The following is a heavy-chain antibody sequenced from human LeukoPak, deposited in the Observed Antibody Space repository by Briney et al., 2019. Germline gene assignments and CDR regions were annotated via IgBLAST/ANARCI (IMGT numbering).Heavy chain of an antibody. V-gene: IGHV1-2*02. J-gene: IGHJ4*02. CDR1: GYTFTGYY. Sequence: AASVKVSCKASGYTFTGYYMHWVRQAPGQGLEWMGWINPNSGGTNYAQKFQGRVTMTRDTSISTAYMELSRLRSDDTAVYYCARGSYSSSWYFGGAFDYWGQGTLVTVSS. CDR2: INPNSGGT. D-gene: IGHD6-13*01. CDR3: ARGSYSSSWYFGGAFDY.